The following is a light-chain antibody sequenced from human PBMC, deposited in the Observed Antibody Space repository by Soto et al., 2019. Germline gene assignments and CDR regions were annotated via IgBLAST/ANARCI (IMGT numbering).Light chain of an antibody. CDR3: QQYGSSPWT. V-gene: IGKV3-20*01. CDR1: ESVSSSY. CDR2: GAS. Sequence: EIVLTQSPGTLSLSPGERATLSCRASESVSSSYLAWYQQKPGQAPRLLIYGASRRATGIPDRFSGSGSGTDFTLTISRLGPEDLAVYYCQQYGSSPWTFGQGTKVEIK. J-gene: IGKJ1*01.